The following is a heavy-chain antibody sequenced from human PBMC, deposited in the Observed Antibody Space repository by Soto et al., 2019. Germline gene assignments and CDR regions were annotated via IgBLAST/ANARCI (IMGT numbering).Heavy chain of an antibody. Sequence: SETLSLTCTVSGGSISSTSYYWAWIRQPPGKGLEWIGSRYYSGSTYYNPSLKSRVTISVDTSKNECSLKLSSVTAAVTAVYYCARTSSGSHTAVYWGQGTLVTVSS. V-gene: IGHV4-39*01. J-gene: IGHJ4*02. CDR2: RYYSGST. D-gene: IGHD3-3*01. CDR3: ARTSSGSHTAVY. CDR1: GGSISSTSYY.